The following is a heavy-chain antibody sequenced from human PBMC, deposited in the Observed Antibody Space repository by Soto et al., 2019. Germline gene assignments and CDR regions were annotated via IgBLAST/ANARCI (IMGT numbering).Heavy chain of an antibody. CDR2: IKQDGSEK. CDR3: ARGLLWFGELLGEYYFDC. J-gene: IGHJ4*02. V-gene: IGHV3-7*04. CDR1: GFTFSSYW. D-gene: IGHD3-10*01. Sequence: GGSLRLSCAASGFTFSSYWMSWVRQAPGKGLEWVANIKQDGSEKYYVGSVKGRFTISRDNAKNSLYLQMNSLRAEDTAVYFCARGLLWFGELLGEYYFDCWGQGTPVTVSS.